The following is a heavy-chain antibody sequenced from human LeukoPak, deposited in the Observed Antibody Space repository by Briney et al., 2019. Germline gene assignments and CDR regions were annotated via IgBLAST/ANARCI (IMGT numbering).Heavy chain of an antibody. CDR2: IGISSGNT. D-gene: IGHD5-12*01. CDR3: ARDHRYAFDN. J-gene: IGHJ4*01. V-gene: IGHV3-48*01. CDR1: GFNSIDYS. Sequence: GGSLRLSCAASGFNSIDYSMNWVRQAPGKGLEWISYIGISSGNTKYADSVKGRFTISRDKARHSLYLQMNSLRVEDTAVYYCARDHRYAFDNWGHGTLVTVSS.